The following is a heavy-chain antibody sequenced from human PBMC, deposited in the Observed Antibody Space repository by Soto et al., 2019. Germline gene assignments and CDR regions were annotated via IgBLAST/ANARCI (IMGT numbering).Heavy chain of an antibody. CDR1: GGSISSYY. CDR2: IYYSGST. CDR3: ARNRYSSSWQNWFDP. Sequence: QVQLQESGPGLVKPSETLSLTCTVSGGSISSYYWSWIRQPPGKGLEWIGYIYYSGSTNYNPSLKNRVTISADTSKNQFSLKLSSVTAADTAVYYCARNRYSSSWQNWFDPWGQGTLVTVSS. V-gene: IGHV4-59*01. J-gene: IGHJ5*02. D-gene: IGHD6-13*01.